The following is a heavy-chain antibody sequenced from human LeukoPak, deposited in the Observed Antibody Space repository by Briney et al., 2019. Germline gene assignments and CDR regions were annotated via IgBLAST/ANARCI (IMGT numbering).Heavy chain of an antibody. CDR1: GFTFKSYW. CDR2: ISWNSGSI. D-gene: IGHD6-13*01. Sequence: QSGGSLRLSCAASGFTFKSYWMDWVRQAPGKGLEWVSGISWNSGSIGYADSVKGRFTISRDNAKNSLYLQMNSLRAEDTALYYCAKDIDSSSWYGEYFQHWGQGTLVTVSS. V-gene: IGHV3-9*01. CDR3: AKDIDSSSWYGEYFQH. J-gene: IGHJ1*01.